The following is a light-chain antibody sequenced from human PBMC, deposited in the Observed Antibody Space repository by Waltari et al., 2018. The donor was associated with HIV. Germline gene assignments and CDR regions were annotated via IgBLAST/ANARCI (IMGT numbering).Light chain of an antibody. CDR1: QSIDDK. V-gene: IGKV3-15*01. CDR2: AAS. CDR3: QQYKNWPPLT. Sequence: TVMTQSPGTLSASPGETVTLSCTASQSIDDKLAWYQQKPGQSPRLLIYAASTGATSVPGRFSGSGSGTQFTLTIRNLQSEDSAVYYCQQYKNWPPLTFGQGTKVEIK. J-gene: IGKJ1*01.